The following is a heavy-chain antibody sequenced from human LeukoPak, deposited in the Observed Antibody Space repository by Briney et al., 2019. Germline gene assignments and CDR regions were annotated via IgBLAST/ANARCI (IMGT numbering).Heavy chain of an antibody. CDR1: GYVFTSYG. J-gene: IGHJ5*02. Sequence: ASVKVSCKASGYVFTSYGISWVRQAPGQGLEWMGWISGYDGETNYAQRFYARFTMTTDTSTSTAYMELRSLRSDDTAVYYCVRDYELQTKEDCFDPWGQGTLVTVSS. CDR2: ISGYDGET. D-gene: IGHD3-3*01. CDR3: VRDYELQTKEDCFDP. V-gene: IGHV1-18*01.